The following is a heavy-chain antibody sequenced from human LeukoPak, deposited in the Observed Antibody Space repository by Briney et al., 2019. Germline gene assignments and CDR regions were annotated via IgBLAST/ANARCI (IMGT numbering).Heavy chain of an antibody. D-gene: IGHD6-6*01. CDR1: GGSISSGNFY. CDR2: IFYLGST. J-gene: IGHJ5*02. V-gene: IGHV4-30-4*01. CDR3: ARKYPDHWFDP. Sequence: SQTLSLTCTVSGGSISSGNFYWSWIRQPPGKGLEWIGYIFYLGSTYYNLFLKSRVTMSVDTSKNQFSLKLRSVTAADTAVYYCARKYPDHWFDPWGQGTLVTVSS.